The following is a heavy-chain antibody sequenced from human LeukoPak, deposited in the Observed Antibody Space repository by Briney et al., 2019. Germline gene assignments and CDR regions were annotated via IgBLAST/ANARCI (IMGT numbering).Heavy chain of an antibody. V-gene: IGHV3-23*01. J-gene: IGHJ4*02. D-gene: IGHD3-10*01. CDR3: AKEYYYGSGSLFDY. CDR1: GFTFSSYA. Sequence: GGSLRLSCAAYGFTFSSYAMSWVRQAPGKGLEWVSAISGSGGSTSYADSVKGRFTISRDNSKNTLYLQMNSLRAEDTAVYYCAKEYYYGSGSLFDYWGQGTLVTVSS. CDR2: ISGSGGST.